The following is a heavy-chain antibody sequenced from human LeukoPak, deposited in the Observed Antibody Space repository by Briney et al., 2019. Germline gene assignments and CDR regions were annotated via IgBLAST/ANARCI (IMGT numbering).Heavy chain of an antibody. V-gene: IGHV4-34*01. CDR2: INHSGST. CDR1: GGSFSDYY. Sequence: SETLSLTCAVYGGSFSDYYWSWIRQPPGKRLEWIGEINHSGSTNYNPSLKSRVTISVDTSKNQFSLKLSSVTAADTAVYYCARVQDFDTSGYYLGYWGQGTLVTVSS. D-gene: IGHD3-22*01. CDR3: ARVQDFDTSGYYLGY. J-gene: IGHJ4*02.